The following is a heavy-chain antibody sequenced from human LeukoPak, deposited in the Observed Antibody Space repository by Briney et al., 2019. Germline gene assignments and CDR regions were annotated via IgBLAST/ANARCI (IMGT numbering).Heavy chain of an antibody. CDR1: GGSISSYY. V-gene: IGHV4-59*01. J-gene: IGHJ3*02. Sequence: SETLSLTCTVSGGSISSYYWSWIRQPPGKGLEWIGYIYYSGSTNYNPSLKSRVTISVDTSKNQFSLKLSSVTAADTAVYYCARAPYGSYSLDAFDIWGQGTMVTVSS. CDR3: ARAPYGSYSLDAFDI. CDR2: IYYSGST. D-gene: IGHD1-26*01.